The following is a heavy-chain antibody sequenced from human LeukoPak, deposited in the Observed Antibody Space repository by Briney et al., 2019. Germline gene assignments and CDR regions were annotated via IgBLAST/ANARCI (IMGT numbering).Heavy chain of an antibody. V-gene: IGHV3-20*04. CDR2: INWNGGST. CDR1: GFTFDDYG. CDR3: ARDLAYYGSGSYLNYMDV. J-gene: IGHJ6*03. D-gene: IGHD3-10*01. Sequence: LAGGSLRLSCAASGFTFDDYGMSWVRQAPGKGLEWVSGINWNGGSTGYADSVKGRFTISRDNAKNSLYLQMNSLRAEDTALYYCARDLAYYGSGSYLNYMDVWGKGTTVTVSS.